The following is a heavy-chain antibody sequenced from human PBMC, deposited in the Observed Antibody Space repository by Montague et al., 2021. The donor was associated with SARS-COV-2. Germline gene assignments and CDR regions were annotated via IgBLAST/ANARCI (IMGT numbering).Heavy chain of an antibody. CDR1: GGSISSYY. V-gene: IGHV4-59*01. CDR2: TFNSGST. CDR3: VRVGVSNWYSFFDY. D-gene: IGHD6-13*01. Sequence: SETLSLTCTVSGGSISSYYWSWIRQPPGKGLEWIGYTFNSGSTXXXPSXXXRVTISVDTSKNQLSLRLRSVTAADTAVYYCVRVGVSNWYSFFDYWGQGTLVTVSS. J-gene: IGHJ4*02.